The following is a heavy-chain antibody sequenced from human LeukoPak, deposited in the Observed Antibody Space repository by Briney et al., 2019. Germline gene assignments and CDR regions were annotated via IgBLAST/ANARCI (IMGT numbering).Heavy chain of an antibody. D-gene: IGHD4-17*01. Sequence: RGSLRPSCAASGFNFDDYAMHWVRQAPGKGLEWVSVISGDGGSTHLADSVKGRFTISRDNSKNSLYLQMNSLRADDTALYYCAKDIKWTKRGTVTTYYYSGMDVWGQGTTVTVSS. J-gene: IGHJ6*02. CDR2: ISGDGGST. CDR3: AKDIKWTKRGTVTTYYYSGMDV. V-gene: IGHV3-43*02. CDR1: GFNFDDYA.